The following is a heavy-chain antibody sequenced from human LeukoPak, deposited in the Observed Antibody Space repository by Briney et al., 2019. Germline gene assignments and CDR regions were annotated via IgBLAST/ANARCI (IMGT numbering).Heavy chain of an antibody. D-gene: IGHD2-21*02. V-gene: IGHV4-39*07. Sequence: PSETLSLTCTVSGGSISSYYWGWIRQPPGKGLEWIGSIYYSGSTYYNPSLKSRVTISVDTSKNQFSLKLSSVTAADTAVYYCARVRGCGGDCYRFDYWGQGTLVTVSS. CDR1: GGSISSYY. CDR2: IYYSGST. CDR3: ARVRGCGGDCYRFDY. J-gene: IGHJ4*02.